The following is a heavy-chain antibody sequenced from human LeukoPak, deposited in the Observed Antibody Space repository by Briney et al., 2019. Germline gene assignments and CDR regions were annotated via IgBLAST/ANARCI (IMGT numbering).Heavy chain of an antibody. D-gene: IGHD2-15*01. CDR3: ATEYCSGGSCYSMDY. Sequence: GESLKISCKGSGYSFTSYWISWVRQMPGKGLEWMGRIDPSDSYTNYSPSFQGHVTISADKSISTAYLQWSSLKASDTAMYYCATEYCSGGSCYSMDYWGQGTLVTVPS. CDR1: GYSFTSYW. CDR2: IDPSDSYT. V-gene: IGHV5-10-1*01. J-gene: IGHJ4*02.